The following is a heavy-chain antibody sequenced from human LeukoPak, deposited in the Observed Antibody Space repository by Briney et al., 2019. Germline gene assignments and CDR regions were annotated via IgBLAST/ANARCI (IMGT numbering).Heavy chain of an antibody. Sequence: GGSLRLSCAASGFTFSTYAMSWVRQAPGKGLEWVSAISSSGDLTYYADSVKGRFTISKDNSKNTLYLQMNGLRAEDTALYYCAKAFLPGTGRYYFDYWGQGALVTVSS. CDR2: ISSSGDLT. J-gene: IGHJ4*02. V-gene: IGHV3-23*01. D-gene: IGHD1-7*01. CDR1: GFTFSTYA. CDR3: AKAFLPGTGRYYFDY.